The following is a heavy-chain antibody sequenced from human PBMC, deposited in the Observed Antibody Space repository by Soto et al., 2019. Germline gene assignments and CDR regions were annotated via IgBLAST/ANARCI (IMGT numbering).Heavy chain of an antibody. V-gene: IGHV3-15*01. J-gene: IGHJ4*02. CDR3: AKVYSLYYFDY. CDR1: GFTFSNAW. D-gene: IGHD2-15*01. Sequence: EVQLVESGGGLVKPGGSLRLSCAASGFTFSNAWMSWVRQAPGKGLEWVGRIKSKTDGGTTDYAAPVKGRFTISRDDSKNTLYLQMNSLKTEDTAVYYCAKVYSLYYFDYWGQGTLVTVSS. CDR2: IKSKTDGGTT.